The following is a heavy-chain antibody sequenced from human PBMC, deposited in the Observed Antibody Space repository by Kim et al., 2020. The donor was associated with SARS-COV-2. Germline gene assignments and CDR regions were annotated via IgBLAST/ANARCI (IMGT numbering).Heavy chain of an antibody. Sequence: SETLSLTCTVSGGSISSSSYYWGWIRQPPGKGLEWIGSIYYSGSTYYNPSLKSRVTISVDTSKNQFSLKLSSVTAADTAVYYCARYSSYSSSLDAFDIWGQGTMVTVSS. D-gene: IGHD6-13*01. CDR1: GGSISSSSYY. J-gene: IGHJ3*02. CDR3: ARYSSYSSSLDAFDI. V-gene: IGHV4-39*01. CDR2: IYYSGST.